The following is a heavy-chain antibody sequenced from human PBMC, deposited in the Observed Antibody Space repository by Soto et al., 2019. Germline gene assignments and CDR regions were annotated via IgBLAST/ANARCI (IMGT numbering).Heavy chain of an antibody. CDR2: IWYDGSNT. CDR1: GFSFSTYG. J-gene: IGHJ6*02. V-gene: IGHV3-33*01. D-gene: IGHD5-18*01. Sequence: QVQLVESGGGVVRPGRSLRLACAASGFSFSTYGMHWVRQAPGKGLQWVAVIWYDGSNTYYADSVKGRFTISRDNSKNPLYLQMKNLRVEDTAVYYCARVEAPLIHSDHYYYGMDVWGQGTTVTVSS. CDR3: ARVEAPLIHSDHYYYGMDV.